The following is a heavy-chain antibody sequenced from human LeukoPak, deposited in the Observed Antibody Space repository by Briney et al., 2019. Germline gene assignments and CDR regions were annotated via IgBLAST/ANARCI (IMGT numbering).Heavy chain of an antibody. CDR2: FDREDGES. Sequence: ASVKVSCKVSGYILTELSIHWVRQAPGKGLEWMGSFDREDGESIYAQKFQGRVTMTEDTSTDTAYMELSSLRSEDAAVYYCATEKKTYFYESSGQAHYYFYYYMDVWGKGTTVTISS. V-gene: IGHV1-24*01. D-gene: IGHD3-22*01. CDR1: GYILTELS. CDR3: ATEKKTYFYESSGQAHYYFYYYMDV. J-gene: IGHJ6*03.